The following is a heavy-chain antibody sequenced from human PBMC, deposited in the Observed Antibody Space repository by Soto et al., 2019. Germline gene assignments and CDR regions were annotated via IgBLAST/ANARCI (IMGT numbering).Heavy chain of an antibody. D-gene: IGHD1-26*01. Sequence: ASVKVSCKASGYTFTSYYMHWVRQAPGQGLEWMGIINPSGGSTSYAQKFQGRVTMTRDTSTSTAYMELSSLRSEDTAVYYCARDHSGSYWSYYGMDVWGQGTTVTVSS. CDR1: GYTFTSYY. CDR3: ARDHSGSYWSYYGMDV. J-gene: IGHJ6*02. V-gene: IGHV1-46*01. CDR2: INPSGGST.